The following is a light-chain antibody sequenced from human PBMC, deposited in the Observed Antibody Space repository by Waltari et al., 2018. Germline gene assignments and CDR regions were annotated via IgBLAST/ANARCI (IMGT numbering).Light chain of an antibody. CDR2: AAS. J-gene: IGKJ2*01. CDR3: QQSLDSPYT. CDR1: QTIDVY. V-gene: IGKV1-39*01. Sequence: SASVGDTVTISCRASQTIDVYLNWYQQQPGKAPNLLIYAASTLLIGVPSRFSGFGSETEFTLTITGLQPEDFATYYCQQSLDSPYTFGQGTRLEI.